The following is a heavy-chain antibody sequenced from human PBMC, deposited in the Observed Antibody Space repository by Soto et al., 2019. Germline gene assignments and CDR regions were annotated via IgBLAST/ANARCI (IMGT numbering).Heavy chain of an antibody. CDR3: ARPYSSSWSNYFDS. CDR2: INTGNGNT. J-gene: IGHJ4*02. V-gene: IGHV1-3*04. Sequence: GASVKVSCKASGYTFTSYFMRWVRQAPGQRLEWMGCINTGNGNTKYSQQFQGRVTITRDTSATTAYMELSSLTSEDTAVYYCARPYSSSWSNYFDSWDQGTLVTVSS. CDR1: GYTFTSYF. D-gene: IGHD6-13*01.